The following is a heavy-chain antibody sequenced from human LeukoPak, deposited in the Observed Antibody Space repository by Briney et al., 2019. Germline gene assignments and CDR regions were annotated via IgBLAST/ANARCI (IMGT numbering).Heavy chain of an antibody. D-gene: IGHD3-22*01. CDR3: AKPYYDSSGRTPLDY. CDR2: VSKNGGTT. CDR1: GFIFSSYS. Sequence: GGSLRLSCAASGFIFSSYSMSWVRQAPGKGLGWVSVVSKNGGTTYYADSVKGRFTISRDNSKNTLYLQMNSLRAEDTAVYYCAKPYYDSSGRTPLDYWGQGTLVTVSS. J-gene: IGHJ4*02. V-gene: IGHV3-23*01.